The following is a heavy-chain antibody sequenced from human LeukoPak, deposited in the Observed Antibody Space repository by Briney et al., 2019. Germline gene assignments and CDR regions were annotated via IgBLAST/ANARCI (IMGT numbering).Heavy chain of an antibody. CDR1: GFAFSIYS. CDR3: ARDQGEELIAGAQLGDY. Sequence: GGSLRLSCAASGFAFSIYSMNWVRQAPGKGLEWVSSIDSSSSNINYGDSVKGRFTISRDNAKNSVFLQMNSLRADDTAVYYCARDQGEELIAGAQLGDYWGQGTLVTVSS. V-gene: IGHV3-21*01. CDR2: IDSSSSNI. D-gene: IGHD6-13*01. J-gene: IGHJ4*02.